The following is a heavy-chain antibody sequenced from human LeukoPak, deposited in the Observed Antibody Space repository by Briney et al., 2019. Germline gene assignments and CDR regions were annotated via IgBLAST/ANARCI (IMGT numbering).Heavy chain of an antibody. CDR3: ARAKPADFDL. CDR1: GFTVSSNY. J-gene: IGHJ2*01. Sequence: QSGGSLRLSCAASGFTVSSNYMSWVRQAPGKGLVWVSRVNEDGSETNYADSVKGRLTISRDNAKNTAYLEMNSLRAEDTAVYYCARAKPADFDLWGRGTLLTVSS. V-gene: IGHV3-74*01. CDR2: VNEDGSET.